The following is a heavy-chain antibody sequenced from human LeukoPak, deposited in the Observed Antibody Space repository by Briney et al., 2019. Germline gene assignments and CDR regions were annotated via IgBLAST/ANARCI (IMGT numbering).Heavy chain of an antibody. D-gene: IGHD6-19*01. CDR1: GFTVSSNY. V-gene: IGHV3-53*01. J-gene: IGHJ4*02. CDR3: TCSGWSIYYFDY. CDR2: IYSGGNT. Sequence: PGGSLRLSCAASGFTVSSNYMGWVRQAPGKGLEWVSIIYSGGNTHYADSVKGRFTISRDNSKNTLYLQMNSLRAEDTAVYYCTCSGWSIYYFDYWGQGTLVTVSS.